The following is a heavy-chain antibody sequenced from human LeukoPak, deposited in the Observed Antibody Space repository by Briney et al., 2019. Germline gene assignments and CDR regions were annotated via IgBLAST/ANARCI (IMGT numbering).Heavy chain of an antibody. CDR1: GFTFSDYW. Sequence: EGSLRLSCAASGFTFSDYWMHWVRQAPGKGLVWVSRINSDGSSTTYADSVKGRFTTSRDNAKNTLYLQLNSLRAEDTAVYYCARDYSSSGTHWGQGTLVTVSS. D-gene: IGHD3-10*01. V-gene: IGHV3-74*01. CDR2: INSDGSST. J-gene: IGHJ4*02. CDR3: ARDYSSSGTH.